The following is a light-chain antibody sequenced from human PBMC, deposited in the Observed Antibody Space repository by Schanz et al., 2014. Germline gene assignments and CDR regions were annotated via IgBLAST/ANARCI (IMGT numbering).Light chain of an antibody. CDR3: AAWDDSLNGV. Sequence: QSVLTQPPSVSGAPGQRVTISCTGSSSNIGAGYDVHWYQQLPGTAPKLLIFNNNQRPSGVPDRFSGSKSGASASLAITGLQAEDEAYYYCAAWDDSLNGVFGGGTKLTVL. CDR1: SSNIGAGYD. V-gene: IGLV1-40*01. CDR2: NNN. J-gene: IGLJ2*01.